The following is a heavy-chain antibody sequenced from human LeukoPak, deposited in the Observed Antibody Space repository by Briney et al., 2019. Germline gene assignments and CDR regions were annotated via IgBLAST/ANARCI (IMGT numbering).Heavy chain of an antibody. J-gene: IGHJ4*02. CDR2: IYYSGST. CDR3: ARGVSNCLDY. CDR1: GGSISSGGYY. Sequence: SETLSLTCTVSGGSISSGGYYWSWIRQHPGKGLEWIGDIYYSGSTYYNPSLKSRVTISVDTSKNQFSLKLSSVTAADTAVYYCARGVSNCLDYWGQGTLVTVSS. D-gene: IGHD4-11*01. V-gene: IGHV4-31*03.